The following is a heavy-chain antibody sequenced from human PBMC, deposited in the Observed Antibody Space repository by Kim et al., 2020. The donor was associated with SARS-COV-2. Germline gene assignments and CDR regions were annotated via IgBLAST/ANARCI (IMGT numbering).Heavy chain of an antibody. J-gene: IGHJ5*02. CDR3: ARDTIDVAGTALT. Sequence: SETLSLTCTVSGGSISSSSYYWGWIRQPPGKGLEWIGSIYYSGSTYYNPSLKSRVTISVDTSKNQFSLKLSSVTAADTAVYYCARDTIDVAGTALTWGQGTLVTVSS. V-gene: IGHV4-39*07. CDR2: IYYSGST. CDR1: GGSISSSSYY. D-gene: IGHD6-19*01.